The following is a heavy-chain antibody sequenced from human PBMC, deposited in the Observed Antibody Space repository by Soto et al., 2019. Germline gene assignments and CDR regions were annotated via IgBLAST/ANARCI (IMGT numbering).Heavy chain of an antibody. J-gene: IGHJ3*02. D-gene: IGHD3-22*01. Sequence: EVQLVESGGGLVKPGGSLRLSCAASGFTFSSYSMNWVRQAPGKGLEWVSSISSSSSYIYYADSVKGRFTISRDNAKNSLYLQMNSLRAEDTAVYYCARDGIVVVANLGDAFDIWGQGTMVTVSS. CDR3: ARDGIVVVANLGDAFDI. CDR1: GFTFSSYS. V-gene: IGHV3-21*01. CDR2: ISSSSSYI.